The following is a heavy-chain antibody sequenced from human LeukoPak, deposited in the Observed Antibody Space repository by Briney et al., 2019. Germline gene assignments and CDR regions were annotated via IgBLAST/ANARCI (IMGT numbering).Heavy chain of an antibody. CDR2: ISGSGGST. J-gene: IGHJ4*02. CDR1: GFTFSSYA. Sequence: GGSLRLSCAASGFTFSSYAMSWVRQAPGKGLEWVSAISGSGGSTYYADPVKGRFTISRDNSKNTLYLQMNGLRAEGTAVYYCAKCRGVWGFENLVDYWGQGTLVTVSS. CDR3: AKCRGVWGFENLVDY. V-gene: IGHV3-23*01. D-gene: IGHD3-16*01.